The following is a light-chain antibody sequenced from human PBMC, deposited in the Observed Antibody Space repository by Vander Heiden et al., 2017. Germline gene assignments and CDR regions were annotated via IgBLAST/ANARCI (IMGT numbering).Light chain of an antibody. CDR1: QGISNW. J-gene: IGKJ1*01. Sequence: LHMTHSTSTLSASVGDRVTITCRASQGISNWLAWYQQKPGKAPKLLIYDASSLESGVPSRFSGSGSGTEFTLTISSLQPDDFATYYCQQYNSHPRTFGQGTKVEIK. CDR2: DAS. CDR3: QQYNSHPRT. V-gene: IGKV1-5*01.